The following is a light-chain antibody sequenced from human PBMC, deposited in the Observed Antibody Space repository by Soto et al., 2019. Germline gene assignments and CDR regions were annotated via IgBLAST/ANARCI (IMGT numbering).Light chain of an antibody. V-gene: IGKV1-39*01. Sequence: DIQMTQSPSSLSASVGDRVTITCRASQSISSYLNWYQQKPGKAPKLLIYAASSLQSGVPSRFSGRGSGTDFTLTIRSLQPEDFATYYCQQRYSTPLTFGQGTKVEIK. CDR2: AAS. J-gene: IGKJ1*01. CDR3: QQRYSTPLT. CDR1: QSISSY.